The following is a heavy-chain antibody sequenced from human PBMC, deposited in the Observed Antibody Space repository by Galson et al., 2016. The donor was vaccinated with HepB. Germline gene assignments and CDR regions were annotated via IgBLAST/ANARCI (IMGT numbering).Heavy chain of an antibody. CDR3: ASPFCTSSSCYSDYYGLDI. Sequence: SETLSLTCSVSGYSISNGYYWGWIRQPPGKGLEFIGSIYFTGNTYDNPSLKSPVSMSIDTSKNQFSLKLNSVTAADTAVYYCASPFCTSSSCYSDYYGLDIWGQGTTVSVSS. D-gene: IGHD2-2*02. CDR2: IYFTGNT. V-gene: IGHV4-38-2*02. CDR1: GYSISNGYY. J-gene: IGHJ6*02.